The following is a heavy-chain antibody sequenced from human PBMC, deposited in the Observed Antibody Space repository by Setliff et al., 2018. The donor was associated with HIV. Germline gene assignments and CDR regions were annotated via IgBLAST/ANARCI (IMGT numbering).Heavy chain of an antibody. V-gene: IGHV3-23*01. D-gene: IGHD2-21*01. J-gene: IGHJ5*02. CDR1: EFTFSNYA. CDR2: VSPGGGTT. CDR3: AKSLGLLKEGFDP. Sequence: PGGSLRLSCVASEFTFSNYAMTWVRQAPGKGLEWVSSVSPGGGTTYYADSVKGRFTISRDNSKNTLYLQMNSLRADDTAIYYCAKSLGLLKEGFDPRGRGTLVTVSS.